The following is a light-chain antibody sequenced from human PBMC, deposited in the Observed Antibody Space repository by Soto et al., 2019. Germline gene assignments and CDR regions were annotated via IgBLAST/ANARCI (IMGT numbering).Light chain of an antibody. CDR1: QSVSTWY. CDR3: QQCGDSPT. J-gene: IGKJ2*01. CDR2: SAS. V-gene: IGKV3-20*01. Sequence: EIVLTQSPGTLSLSPGERATLTCRASQSVSTWYLAWYQQKPGQAPRLLISSASNRATGIPDRFSGSGSGTDFTLTISRLEPEDCAVYFCQQCGDSPTFGQGTKLEIK.